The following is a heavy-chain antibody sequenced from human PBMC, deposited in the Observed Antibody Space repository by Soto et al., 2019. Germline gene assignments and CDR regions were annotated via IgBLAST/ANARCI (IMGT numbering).Heavy chain of an antibody. J-gene: IGHJ6*02. Sequence: QDQLVQSGAEVKKPGSSVKVSCKASGGTFSSYAISWVRQAPGQGLEWMGGIITIFDTAHYAQKLQGRVTITADESTSTVYMELSSLRSEDTAVYYCARQLGSSLIYGMDVWGQGTTVTVSS. CDR3: ARQLGSSLIYGMDV. D-gene: IGHD6-13*01. CDR1: GGTFSSYA. V-gene: IGHV1-69*12. CDR2: IITIFDTA.